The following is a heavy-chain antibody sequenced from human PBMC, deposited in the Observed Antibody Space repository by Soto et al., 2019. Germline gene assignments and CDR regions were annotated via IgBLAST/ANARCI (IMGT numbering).Heavy chain of an antibody. CDR1: GFTFSSYA. D-gene: IGHD5-12*01. CDR3: ANPVDIVATRQLDD. CDR2: ITNSGGST. V-gene: IGHV3-23*01. J-gene: IGHJ4*02. Sequence: EVQLLESGGGLVQPGGSLRLSCAASGFTFSSYAMSWVRQAPGKGLEWISAITNSGGSTYYADSVKGRFTISRDNSKNTLYLQMNSLRAEDTAVYYCANPVDIVATRQLDDWGQGTLVTVSS.